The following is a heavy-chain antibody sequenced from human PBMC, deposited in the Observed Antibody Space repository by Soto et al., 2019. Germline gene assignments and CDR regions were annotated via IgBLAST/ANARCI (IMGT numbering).Heavy chain of an antibody. D-gene: IGHD5-12*01. V-gene: IGHV3-23*01. CDR2: IDQIGAYT. CDR1: GFTFGTYS. Sequence: WWSLRLSCASSGFTFGTYSLNWVRQAPGTGLEWVSSIDQIGAYTNYAESVKGRFTISRDNSKNTLYLQMNSLRAEDTAVYYCAKDQGYDVSPPWFDPWGQGTLVTVSS. J-gene: IGHJ5*02. CDR3: AKDQGYDVSPPWFDP.